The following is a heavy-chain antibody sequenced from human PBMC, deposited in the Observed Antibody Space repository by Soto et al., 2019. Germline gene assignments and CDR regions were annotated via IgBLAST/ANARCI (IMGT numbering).Heavy chain of an antibody. CDR3: ARDWARYCSSTSCYRGPDY. J-gene: IGHJ4*02. V-gene: IGHV1-3*01. CDR1: GYTFTSYA. CDR2: INAGNGNT. Sequence: GGAVKVSCQASGYTFTSYAMHWVGQAPGQKLEWMGWINAGNGNTKYSQKFQGRVTITRDTSASTAYMELSSLRSEDTAVYYCARDWARYCSSTSCYRGPDYWGQGTLVTVS. D-gene: IGHD2-2*01.